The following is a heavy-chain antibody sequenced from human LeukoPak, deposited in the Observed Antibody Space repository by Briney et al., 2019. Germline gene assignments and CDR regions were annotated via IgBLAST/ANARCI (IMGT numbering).Heavy chain of an antibody. D-gene: IGHD2-15*01. V-gene: IGHV3-33*01. CDR3: ARDRSGTFDY. CDR1: GFTFSSDG. J-gene: IGHJ4*02. CDR2: IWYDGSNK. Sequence: PGGSLRLSCAASGFTFSSDGMHWVRQAPGKGLEWVALIWYDGSNKYYADSVKGRFTISRDNSRNTLYLQMNSLRAEDTAVYYCARDRSGTFDYWGQGTLVTVSS.